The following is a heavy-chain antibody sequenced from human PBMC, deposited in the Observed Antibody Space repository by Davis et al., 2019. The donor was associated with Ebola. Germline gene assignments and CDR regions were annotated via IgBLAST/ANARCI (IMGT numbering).Heavy chain of an antibody. Sequence: GSLRLSCAVYGGSFSGYYWSWIRQPPGKGLEWIGEINPSGSTNYNPSLKSRVTISVDTSKNQFSLKLSSVTAADTAVFYCARAPVAGTNIWWFDPWGQGTLVTVSS. V-gene: IGHV4-34*01. CDR3: ARAPVAGTNIWWFDP. CDR2: INPSGST. J-gene: IGHJ5*02. CDR1: GGSFSGYY. D-gene: IGHD6-19*01.